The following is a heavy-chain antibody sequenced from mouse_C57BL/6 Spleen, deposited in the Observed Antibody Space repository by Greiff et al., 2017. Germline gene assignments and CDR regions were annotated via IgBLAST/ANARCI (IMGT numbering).Heavy chain of an antibody. CDR1: GYTFTDYY. CDR3: ARSCGFWLAY. Sequence: EVKLQQSGPELVKPGASVKISCKASGYTFTDYYMNWVKQSHGKSLEWIGDINPNNGGTSYNQKFKGKATLTVDKSSSTAYMELRSLTSEDAAVYYWARSCGFWLAYGGQGTLVTVSA. D-gene: IGHD1-1*02. CDR2: INPNNGGT. V-gene: IGHV1-26*01. J-gene: IGHJ3*01.